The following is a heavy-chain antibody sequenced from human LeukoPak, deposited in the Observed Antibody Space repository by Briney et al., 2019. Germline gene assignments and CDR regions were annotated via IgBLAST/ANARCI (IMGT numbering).Heavy chain of an antibody. J-gene: IGHJ4*02. CDR1: GFTFSSYA. CDR2: TSGSGGST. CDR3: AKKSPPYGDYGSY. Sequence: GGSLRLSCAASGFTFSSYAMSWVRQAPGKGLEWVSATSGSGGSTYYAGSVKGRFTISRDNSKNTLYLQMNSLRAEDTAVYYCAKKSPPYGDYGSYWGQGTLVTVSS. V-gene: IGHV3-23*01. D-gene: IGHD4-17*01.